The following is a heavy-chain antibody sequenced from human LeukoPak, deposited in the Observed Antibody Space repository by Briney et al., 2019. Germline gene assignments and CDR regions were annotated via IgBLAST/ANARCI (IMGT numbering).Heavy chain of an antibody. CDR2: IIAIFGTA. Sequence: GSSVKISCKASGGTFSSYAISWVRQAPGQGLEWMGRIIAIFGTANYAQKFQGRVTITTDEATSTAYRELSSLRSEDTAVYYCARDEVVVVPAHYYYYYYMDVWGKGTTVTVSS. CDR1: GGTFSSYA. CDR3: ARDEVVVVPAHYYYYYYMDV. D-gene: IGHD2-2*01. V-gene: IGHV1-69*05. J-gene: IGHJ6*03.